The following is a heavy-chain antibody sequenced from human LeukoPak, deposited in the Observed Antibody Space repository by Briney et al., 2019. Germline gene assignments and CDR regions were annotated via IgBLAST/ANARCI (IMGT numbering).Heavy chain of an antibody. CDR1: GGSISSSSYY. CDR2: IYYSGST. CDR3: ARPAYRGSYYDAFDI. Sequence: SETLSLTCTVSGGSISSSSYYWGWVRQPPGKGLEWIGSIYYSGSTYYNPSLKSRVTISVDTSKNKFSLKLNSVTAADTAVYYCARPAYRGSYYDAFDIWGQGTMVTVSS. J-gene: IGHJ3*02. D-gene: IGHD1-26*01. V-gene: IGHV4-39*01.